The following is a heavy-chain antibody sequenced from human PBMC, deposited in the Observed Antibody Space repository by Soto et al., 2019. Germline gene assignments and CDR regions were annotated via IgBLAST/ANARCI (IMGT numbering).Heavy chain of an antibody. J-gene: IGHJ6*03. Sequence: GGSLRLSCAASGFTFSSYAMNWVRQAPGKGLEWVSTISGSGDDTHYADSVKGRFTISRDNSKTTVYLQMSSLRAEDTAVYFCAKSGDFGRYFYYMDVWGKGTTVTVSS. CDR2: ISGSGDDT. D-gene: IGHD4-17*01. CDR1: GFTFSSYA. V-gene: IGHV3-23*01. CDR3: AKSGDFGRYFYYMDV.